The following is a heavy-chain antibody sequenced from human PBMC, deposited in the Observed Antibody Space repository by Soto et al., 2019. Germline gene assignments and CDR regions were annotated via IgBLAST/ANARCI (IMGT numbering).Heavy chain of an antibody. CDR1: GGTFSSYT. J-gene: IGHJ5*02. Sequence: ASVKVSCKASGGTFSSYTISWVRQAPGQGLEWMGRIIPILGIANYAQKFQGRVTITADKSTSTAYMELSSLRSEDTAVYYCARDPSYCSGGSCYSVGWFDPWGQGTLVTVSS. V-gene: IGHV1-69*04. D-gene: IGHD2-15*01. CDR2: IIPILGIA. CDR3: ARDPSYCSGGSCYSVGWFDP.